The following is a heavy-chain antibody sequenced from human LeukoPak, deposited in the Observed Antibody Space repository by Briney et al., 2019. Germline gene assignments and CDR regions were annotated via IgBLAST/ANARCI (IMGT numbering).Heavy chain of an antibody. J-gene: IGHJ6*03. CDR1: GFTVSRND. D-gene: IGHD1-14*01. CDR3: ARDLAGFQEPRYYYYMDV. CDR2: IYSDDRA. Sequence: GGSLRLSCVASGFTVSRNDMSWVRQAPGKGLEWVSLIYSDDRAFYADSVKGRFTISRNNSKNTLFLQMSSLKPEDTAIYYCARDLAGFQEPRYYYYMDVWGKGTTVTVSS. V-gene: IGHV3-66*02.